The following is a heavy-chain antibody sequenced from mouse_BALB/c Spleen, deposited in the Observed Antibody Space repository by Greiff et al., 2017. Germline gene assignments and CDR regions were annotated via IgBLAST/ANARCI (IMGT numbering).Heavy chain of an antibody. CDR2: IYPGNSDT. D-gene: IGHD2-4*01. CDR3: TRRSYYDYDHWYFDV. Sequence: VHVKQSGTVLARPGASVKMSCKASGYSFTSYWMHWVKQRPGQGLEWIGAIYPGNSDTSYNQKFKGKAKLTAVTSASTAYMELSSLTNEDSAVYYCTRRSYYDYDHWYFDVWGAGTTVTVSS. J-gene: IGHJ1*01. V-gene: IGHV1-5*01. CDR1: GYSFTSYW.